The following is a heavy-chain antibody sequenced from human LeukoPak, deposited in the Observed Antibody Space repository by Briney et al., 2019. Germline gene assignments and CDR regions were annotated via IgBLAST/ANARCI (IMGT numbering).Heavy chain of an antibody. J-gene: IGHJ4*02. CDR1: GYSFTSYW. CDR2: IYPGDSDT. CDR3: ARGRGYCSGGSCSYFHY. Sequence: GESLKISCKGSGYSFTSYWIGWVRQMPGKGLEWMGIIYPGDSDTRYSPSFQGQVTISADKSISTAYLQWSSLNASDTAMYYCARGRGYCSGGSCSYFHYWGQGTLVTVSS. V-gene: IGHV5-51*01. D-gene: IGHD2-15*01.